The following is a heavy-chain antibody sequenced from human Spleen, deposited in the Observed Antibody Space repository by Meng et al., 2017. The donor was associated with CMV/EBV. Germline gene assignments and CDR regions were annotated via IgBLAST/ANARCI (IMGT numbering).Heavy chain of an antibody. CDR3: AKGTVADYFDY. CDR1: GFIFSNYV. V-gene: IGHV3-23*03. Sequence: GGSLRLSCVASGFIFSNYVMTWVRQAPGKGLEWVSIIYSGYNGTYYADSVKGRFTISRDNSKNTVYLQMNRLRAEDTAVYYCAKGTVADYFDYWGQGTLVTVSS. D-gene: IGHD6-19*01. CDR2: IYSGYNGT. J-gene: IGHJ4*02.